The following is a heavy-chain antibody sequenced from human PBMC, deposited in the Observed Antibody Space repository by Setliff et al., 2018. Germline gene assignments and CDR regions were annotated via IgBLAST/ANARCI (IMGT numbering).Heavy chain of an antibody. D-gene: IGHD3-22*01. CDR3: ARQARGYYYDSSGYYRASPGYYYMDV. CDR2: IYPGDSDT. Sequence: GESLKISCKGSGYGFTSYWIGWVRQMPGKGLEWMGIIYPGDSDTRYSPSFQGQVTISADKSISTAYLQWSSLKASDTAMYYCARQARGYYYDSSGYYRASPGYYYMDVWG. V-gene: IGHV5-51*01. CDR1: GYGFTSYW. J-gene: IGHJ6*03.